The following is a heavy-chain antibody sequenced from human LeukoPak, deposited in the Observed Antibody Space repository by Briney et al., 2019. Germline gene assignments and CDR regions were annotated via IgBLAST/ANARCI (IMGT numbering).Heavy chain of an antibody. V-gene: IGHV3-33*01. J-gene: IGHJ4*02. CDR2: IWYDGSNK. CDR1: GFTFSSYG. D-gene: IGHD5-18*01. Sequence: GGSLRLSCAASGFTFSSYGMHWVRQAPDKGLEWVAVIWYDGSNKYYADSVKGRFTISRDNSKNTLFLQMNSLRAEDTAVFYCARGIQLSDYWGQGTLVTVSS. CDR3: ARGIQLSDY.